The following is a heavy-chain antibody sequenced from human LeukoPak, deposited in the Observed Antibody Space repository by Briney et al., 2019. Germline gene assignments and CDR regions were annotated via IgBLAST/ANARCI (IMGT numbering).Heavy chain of an antibody. D-gene: IGHD4-11*01. Sequence: GGSLRLSCVASGFMFSSYWMHWVRQAPGKGLVWVSGIKSDGSTTKYADSVKGRFTISRDNSKNTLYLHMNSLRAEDTAVYYCAKDSDDSNYPLSFFDFWGQGTLVTVSS. CDR3: AKDSDDSNYPLSFFDF. CDR1: GFMFSSYW. J-gene: IGHJ4*02. V-gene: IGHV3-74*03. CDR2: IKSDGSTT.